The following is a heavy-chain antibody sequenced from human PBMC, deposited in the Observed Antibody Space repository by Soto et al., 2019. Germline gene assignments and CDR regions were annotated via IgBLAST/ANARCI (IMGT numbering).Heavy chain of an antibody. Sequence: GGSLRLSCAASGFTFSSYAMSWVRQAPGKGLEWVSAISGSGGSTYYADSVKGRFTISRDNSKNTLYLQMNSLRAEDTAVYYCAKDRTYYGSGGYFDYWGQGTLVTVSS. CDR2: ISGSGGST. V-gene: IGHV3-23*01. J-gene: IGHJ4*02. CDR3: AKDRTYYGSGGYFDY. D-gene: IGHD3-10*01. CDR1: GFTFSSYA.